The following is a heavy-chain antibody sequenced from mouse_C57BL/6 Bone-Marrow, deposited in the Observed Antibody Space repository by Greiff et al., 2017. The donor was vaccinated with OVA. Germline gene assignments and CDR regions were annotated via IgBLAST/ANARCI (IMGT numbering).Heavy chain of an antibody. J-gene: IGHJ3*01. CDR3: TTFITTVVEAY. CDR1: GFNIKDYY. CDR2: IDPEDGDT. D-gene: IGHD1-1*01. V-gene: IGHV14-1*01. Sequence: VQLQQPGAELVRPGASVKLSCTASGFNIKDYYMHWVKQRPEQGLEWIGRIDPEDGDTEYAPKFQGKATMTADTSSNTAYLQLSSLTSEDTAVYYCTTFITTVVEAYWGQGTLVTVSA.